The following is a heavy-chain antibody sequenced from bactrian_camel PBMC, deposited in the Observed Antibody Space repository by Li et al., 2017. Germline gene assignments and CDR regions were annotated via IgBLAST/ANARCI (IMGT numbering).Heavy chain of an antibody. CDR2: LRRDGTT. V-gene: IGHV3S63*01. Sequence: QLVESGGGSVQAGGSLRLSCIASGFTFDDSVMGWYRQAPGKEENLVSLRRDGTTEYSDSVKGRFTISRDNAKNTVYLQMNSLKPEDTAVYYCVRGYQVPRWWPTSMTIPTGARGPRSPSP. CDR1: GFTFDDSV. D-gene: IGHD7*01. CDR3: VRGYQVPRWWPTSMTIPT. J-gene: IGHJ4*01.